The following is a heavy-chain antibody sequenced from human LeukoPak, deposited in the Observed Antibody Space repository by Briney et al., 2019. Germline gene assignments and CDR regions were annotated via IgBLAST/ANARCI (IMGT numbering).Heavy chain of an antibody. D-gene: IGHD4-17*01. CDR3: ASLATRPPTTVTYYYYYGMDV. CDR1: GGSISSSNW. Sequence: PSETLSLTCAVSGGSISSSNWWSWVRQPPGKGLEWIGEIYHSGSTNYNPSLKSRVTISVDTSKNQFSLKLSSVTAADTAVYYCASLATRPPTTVTYYYYYGMDVWGQGTTVTVSS. CDR2: IYHSGST. J-gene: IGHJ6*02. V-gene: IGHV4-4*02.